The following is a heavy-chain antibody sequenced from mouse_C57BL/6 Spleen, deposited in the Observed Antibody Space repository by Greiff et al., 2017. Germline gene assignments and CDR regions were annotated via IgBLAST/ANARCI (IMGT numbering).Heavy chain of an antibody. J-gene: IGHJ2*01. Sequence: EVQLQQSGGGLVKPGGSLKLSCAASGFTFSDYGMHWVRQAPEKGLEWVAYISSGSSTIYYADTVKGRFTISRDNAKNTLFLQMTSLRSEDTAMYYCAREEVITVDYWGQGTTLTVSS. CDR2: ISSGSSTI. CDR1: GFTFSDYG. V-gene: IGHV5-17*01. CDR3: AREEVITVDY. D-gene: IGHD2-4*01.